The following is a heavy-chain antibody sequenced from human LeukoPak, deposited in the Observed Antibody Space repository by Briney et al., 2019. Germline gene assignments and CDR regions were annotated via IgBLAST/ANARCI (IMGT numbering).Heavy chain of an antibody. D-gene: IGHD2/OR15-2a*01. J-gene: IGHJ4*02. CDR1: GFSVSDHY. V-gene: IGHV3-53*01. Sequence: GGSLRLSCVVSGFSVSDHYMSWVRQAPGKGLQWLSVIFADDLTYYEDSIKGRFAISRDRSQNTLYLQMKSLRAEDTAVYYYARGAMSTFARFDSWGQGTLVTVSS. CDR3: ARGAMSTFARFDS. CDR2: IFADDLT.